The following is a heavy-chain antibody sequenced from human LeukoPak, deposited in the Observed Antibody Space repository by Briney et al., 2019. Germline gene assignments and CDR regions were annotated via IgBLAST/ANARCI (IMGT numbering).Heavy chain of an antibody. CDR1: GFTFSSYG. V-gene: IGHV3-33*01. D-gene: IGHD4-17*01. CDR3: ARAYARDYPYYFDY. Sequence: GGSLRLSCAASGFTFSSYGMHWVRQAPGKGLEWVAVIWYDGSNKYYADSVKGRFTISRDNSENTLYLQMNSLRAEDTAVYYCARAYARDYPYYFDYWGQGTLVTVSS. CDR2: IWYDGSNK. J-gene: IGHJ4*02.